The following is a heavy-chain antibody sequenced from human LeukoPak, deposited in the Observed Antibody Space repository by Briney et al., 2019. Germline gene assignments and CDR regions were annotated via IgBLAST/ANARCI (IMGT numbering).Heavy chain of an antibody. CDR2: ISWKSDSI. J-gene: IGHJ4*02. CDR1: GFTFDDYA. CDR3: ARDLNWETY. Sequence: PGGSLRLSCAASGFTFDDYAMHWVRQAPGKGLEWVSGISWKSDSIGYADSVKGRFTISRDNAKNSLCLQMDSLRAEDTAVYYCARDLNWETYWGQGTLVSVSS. D-gene: IGHD7-27*01. V-gene: IGHV3-9*01.